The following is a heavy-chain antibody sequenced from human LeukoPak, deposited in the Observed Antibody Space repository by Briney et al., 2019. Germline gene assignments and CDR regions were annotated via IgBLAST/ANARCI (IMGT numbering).Heavy chain of an antibody. J-gene: IGHJ4*02. Sequence: GGSLRLSCAASGFDVSSNYMSWVRQAPGKGLEWVSVIYTGGSTYYADSVQGRFTISRDSSKNTLFLQMNSLRAEDTAVYFCAKRGVVIRVILVGFHKEAYYFDSWGQGALVIVSS. V-gene: IGHV3-53*01. CDR2: IYTGGST. CDR3: AKRGVVIRVILVGFHKEAYYFDS. D-gene: IGHD3-10*01. CDR1: GFDVSSNY.